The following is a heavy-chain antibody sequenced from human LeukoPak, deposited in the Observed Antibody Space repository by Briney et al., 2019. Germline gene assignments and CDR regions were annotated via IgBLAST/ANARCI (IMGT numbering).Heavy chain of an antibody. CDR1: GYSFTSYW. D-gene: IGHD2-21*02. CDR3: ARWVTADRGKKDAFDI. J-gene: IGHJ3*02. V-gene: IGHV5-51*01. CDR2: IFPGDSDT. Sequence: RGESLKISCKGSGYSFTSYWINWVRQMPGKGLEWMGIIFPGDSDTRYSPSFQGQVTISADKSISTAYLQWNSLKASDTAMYYCARWVTADRGKKDAFDIWGQGTMVTVSS.